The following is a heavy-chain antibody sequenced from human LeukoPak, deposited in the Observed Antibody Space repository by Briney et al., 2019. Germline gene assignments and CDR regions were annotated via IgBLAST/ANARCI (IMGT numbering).Heavy chain of an antibody. V-gene: IGHV3-49*03. Sequence: PGGSLRLSCTASGFNFGDYAMSWFRQAPGKGLEWVGLIRSKAYAGTTDYAASVKGRFTISRDDSKNTLYLQMNSLKTEDTAVYYCSTTYYYDSSEGYWGQGTLVTVSS. CDR3: STTYYYDSSEGY. CDR1: GFNFGDYA. D-gene: IGHD3-22*01. J-gene: IGHJ4*02. CDR2: IRSKAYAGTT.